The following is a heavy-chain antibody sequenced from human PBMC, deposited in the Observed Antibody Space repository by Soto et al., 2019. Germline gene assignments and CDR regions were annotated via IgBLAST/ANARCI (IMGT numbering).Heavy chain of an antibody. CDR3: ARLSTGIVGATGYYYGMDV. Sequence: GESLKISCKGSGYSFTSYWISWVRQMPGKGLERMGRIDPSDSYTNYSPSFQGHVTISADKSISTAYLQWSSLKASDTAMYYCARLSTGIVGATGYYYGMDVWGQGTTVTVSS. D-gene: IGHD1-26*01. V-gene: IGHV5-10-1*01. J-gene: IGHJ6*02. CDR1: GYSFTSYW. CDR2: IDPSDSYT.